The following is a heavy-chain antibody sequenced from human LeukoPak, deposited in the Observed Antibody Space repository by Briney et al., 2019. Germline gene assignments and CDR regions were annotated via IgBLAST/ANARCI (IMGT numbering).Heavy chain of an antibody. J-gene: IGHJ4*02. CDR1: GFTFSSYA. D-gene: IGHD6-19*01. CDR3: ARETVAGTYFRFDY. CDR2: ISSNGGST. Sequence: GGSLRLSCSASGFTFSSYAMHWVRQAPGKGLEYVSAISSNGGSTYYADSVKGRFTISRDNSKNTLYLQMNSLRAEDTAVYYCARETVAGTYFRFDYWGQGTLVTVSS. V-gene: IGHV3-64*04.